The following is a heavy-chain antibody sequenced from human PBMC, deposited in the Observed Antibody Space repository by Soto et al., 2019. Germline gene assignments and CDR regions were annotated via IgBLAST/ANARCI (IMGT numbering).Heavy chain of an antibody. J-gene: IGHJ4*02. CDR2: IYHNGST. Sequence: QVQLQESGPRLVEASQTLSLTCTVSNASITSSGYYWSWVRQPPGKRLEWIGYIYHNGSTFYSPSLQSRLTMSVDTSKNPFSLTLRSVTAADTAVYHCARMSGTYYVPDYWGQGTLVTVSS. CDR3: ARMSGTYYVPDY. CDR1: NASITSSGYY. V-gene: IGHV4-31*03. D-gene: IGHD1-26*01.